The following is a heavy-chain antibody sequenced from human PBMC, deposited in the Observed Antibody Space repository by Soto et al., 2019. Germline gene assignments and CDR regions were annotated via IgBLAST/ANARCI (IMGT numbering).Heavy chain of an antibody. D-gene: IGHD5-12*01. J-gene: IGHJ5*02. CDR1: GGSISSYY. CDR2: IYYSGST. CDR3: ARGNGGYDSAWFDP. Sequence: PSETLSLTCTVSGGSISSYYWSWIRQPPGKGLEWIGYIYYSGSTNYNPSLKSRVTISVDTSKNQFSLKLRSVTAADTAVYYCARGNGGYDSAWFDPWGQGTLVTAPQ. V-gene: IGHV4-59*01.